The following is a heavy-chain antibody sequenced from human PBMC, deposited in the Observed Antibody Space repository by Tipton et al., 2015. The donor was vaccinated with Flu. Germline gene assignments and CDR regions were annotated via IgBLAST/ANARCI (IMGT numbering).Heavy chain of an antibody. CDR1: GGSISSGGYY. D-gene: IGHD3-10*01. CDR2: IYYSGST. Sequence: TLSLTCTVSGGSISSGGYYWSWIRQHPGKGLEWIGYIYYSGSTYYNPSLKSRATISVDTSKNQFSLKLSSVTAADTAVYYCASYYYGSGSYRGDAFDIWGQGTMVTVSS. CDR3: ASYYYGSGSYRGDAFDI. V-gene: IGHV4-31*03. J-gene: IGHJ3*02.